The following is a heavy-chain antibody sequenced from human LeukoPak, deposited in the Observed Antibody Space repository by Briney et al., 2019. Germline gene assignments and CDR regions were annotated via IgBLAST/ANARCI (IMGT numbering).Heavy chain of an antibody. CDR1: GGTFISRA. V-gene: IGHV1-69*04. D-gene: IGHD3-22*01. CDR3: ARADDSSGYYPCY. CDR2: IIPVIGLG. Sequence: SVKVSCKASGGTFISRAISWVRQAPGQGLEWMGRIIPVIGLGNNAPKFQGRVTVTADKSTNTVYMELNSLTSEDTGIYYCARADDSSGYYPCYWGQGTLVTVSS. J-gene: IGHJ4*02.